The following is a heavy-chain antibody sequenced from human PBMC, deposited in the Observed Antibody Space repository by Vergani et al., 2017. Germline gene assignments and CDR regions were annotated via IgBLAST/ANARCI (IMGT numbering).Heavy chain of an antibody. J-gene: IGHJ3*02. Sequence: QVQLQESGPGLVKPSQTLSLTCTVSGGSISSGGYYWSWIRQHPGKGLEWIGYIYYSGSTYYNPSLKRRVTISVDTSKNQFSLKLSSVTAADTAVYYCARAPRIAAAGTGFAFDIWGQGTMVTVSS. V-gene: IGHV4-31*03. CDR3: ARAPRIAAAGTGFAFDI. D-gene: IGHD6-13*01. CDR2: IYYSGST. CDR1: GGSISSGGYY.